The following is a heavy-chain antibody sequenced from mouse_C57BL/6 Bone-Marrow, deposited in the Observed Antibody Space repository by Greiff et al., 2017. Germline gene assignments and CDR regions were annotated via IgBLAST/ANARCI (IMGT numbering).Heavy chain of an antibody. CDR3: TTEGSSYYYAMDY. D-gene: IGHD1-1*01. CDR1: GFNIKDYY. Sequence: VQLKQSGAELVRPGASVKLSCTASGFNIKDYYMHWVKQRPEQGLEWIGWIDPENGDTEYASKFQGKATITADTSSNTAYLQLSSLTSEDTAVYYCTTEGSSYYYAMDYWGQGTSVTVSS. J-gene: IGHJ4*01. V-gene: IGHV14-4*01. CDR2: IDPENGDT.